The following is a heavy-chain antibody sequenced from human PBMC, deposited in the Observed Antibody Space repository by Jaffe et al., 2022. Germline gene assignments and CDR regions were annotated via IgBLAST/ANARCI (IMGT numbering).Heavy chain of an antibody. V-gene: IGHV3-49*04. CDR1: GFTFGDYA. J-gene: IGHJ3*02. Sequence: EVQLVESGGGLVQPGRSLRLSCTASGFTFGDYAMSWVRQAPGKGLEWVGFIRSKAYGGTTEYAASVKGRFTISRDDSKSIAYLQMNSLKTEDTAVYYCTRDDYGDHDAFDIWGQGTMVTVSS. CDR3: TRDDYGDHDAFDI. D-gene: IGHD4-17*01. CDR2: IRSKAYGGTT.